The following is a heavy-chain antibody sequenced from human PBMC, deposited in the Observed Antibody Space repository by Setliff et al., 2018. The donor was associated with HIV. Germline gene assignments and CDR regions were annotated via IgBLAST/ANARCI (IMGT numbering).Heavy chain of an antibody. Sequence: SETLSLTCTVSGDSISSHYWNWIRQPPGKALEWIGYIYYSGSTNYNPSFKSRVTISVDRSKRQFSLNLSSVTAAYTAIYYCTRGPEGVAGGDYWGQGILVTVSS. V-gene: IGHV4-59*11. CDR2: IYYSGST. J-gene: IGHJ4*02. CDR3: TRGPEGVAGGDY. CDR1: GDSISSHY. D-gene: IGHD3-3*01.